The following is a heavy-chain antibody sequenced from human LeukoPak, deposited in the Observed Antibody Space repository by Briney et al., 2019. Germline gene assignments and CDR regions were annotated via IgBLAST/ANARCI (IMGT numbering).Heavy chain of an antibody. J-gene: IGHJ4*02. CDR3: ARHKSRPTDIFGVVTMYYFDY. Sequence: PSETLSLTCTVSGGSISSGDYYWSWIRQPPGKGLEWIGYIYYSGSTYYNPSLKSRVTISVDTSKNQFSLKLSSVTAADTAVYYCARHKSRPTDIFGVVTMYYFDYWGQGTLVTVSS. D-gene: IGHD3-3*01. CDR1: GGSISSGDYY. V-gene: IGHV4-30-4*08. CDR2: IYYSGST.